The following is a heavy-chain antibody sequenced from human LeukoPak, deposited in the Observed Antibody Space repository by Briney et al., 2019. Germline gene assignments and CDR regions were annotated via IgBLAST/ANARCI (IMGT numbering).Heavy chain of an antibody. Sequence: GGSLRLSCAASGFPFSTYWMSWVRQAPGKGLEWVANINQDGTEKYYVDSVKGRFTISRDNSKNTLYLQMNSLRAEDTAVYYCAKSAVGAGYYYYYMDVWGKGTTVTVSS. D-gene: IGHD1-26*01. CDR3: AKSAVGAGYYYYYMDV. V-gene: IGHV3-7*01. J-gene: IGHJ6*03. CDR1: GFPFSTYW. CDR2: INQDGTEK.